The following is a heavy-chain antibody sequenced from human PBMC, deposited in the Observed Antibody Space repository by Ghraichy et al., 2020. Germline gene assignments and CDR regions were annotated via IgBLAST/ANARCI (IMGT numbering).Heavy chain of an antibody. Sequence: SLNISCAASGFTFDDYAMHWVRQAPGKGLEWVSGISWNSGSIGYADSVKGRFTISRDNAKNSLYLQMNSLRAEDTALYYCAKDIWGSGSYLSYYYGMDVWGQGTTVTVSS. CDR1: GFTFDDYA. D-gene: IGHD3-10*01. V-gene: IGHV3-9*01. J-gene: IGHJ6*02. CDR2: ISWNSGSI. CDR3: AKDIWGSGSYLSYYYGMDV.